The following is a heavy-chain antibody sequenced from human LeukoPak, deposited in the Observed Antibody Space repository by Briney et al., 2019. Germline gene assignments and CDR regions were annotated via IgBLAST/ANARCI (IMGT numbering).Heavy chain of an antibody. D-gene: IGHD3-10*01. CDR3: AGSEDATWFDP. Sequence: ASVKVSCKASGGTFSSYAISWVRQAPGQGLEWMGRIIPIFGIANYAQKFQGRVTITADKSTSTAYMELSSLRSEDTAVYYCAGSEDATWFDPGGQGTLVTVSS. J-gene: IGHJ5*02. V-gene: IGHV1-69*04. CDR2: IIPIFGIA. CDR1: GGTFSSYA.